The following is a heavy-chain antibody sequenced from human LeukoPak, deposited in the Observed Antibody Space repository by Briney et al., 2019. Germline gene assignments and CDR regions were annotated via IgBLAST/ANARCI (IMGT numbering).Heavy chain of an antibody. CDR1: GGIFGSYA. V-gene: IGHV1-69*06. CDR2: IIPIFDTP. D-gene: IGHD3-16*02. Sequence: SVKVSCKASGGIFGSYAINWVRQAPGQGLEWLGRIIPIFDTPNYVQTFQGRVTISADKSTRTVYMELSSLRSEDTALYYCAKGSRLREAGSYRFWGQGTLVTVSS. J-gene: IGHJ4*02. CDR3: AKGSRLREAGSYRF.